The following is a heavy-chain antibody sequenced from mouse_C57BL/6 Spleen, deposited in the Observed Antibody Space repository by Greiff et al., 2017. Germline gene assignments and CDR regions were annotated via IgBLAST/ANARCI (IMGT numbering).Heavy chain of an antibody. CDR2: IDPSDSYT. J-gene: IGHJ4*01. CDR3: ARSAGFYAMDY. CDR1: GYTFTSYW. V-gene: IGHV1-50*01. D-gene: IGHD1-2*01. Sequence: VQLQQPGAELVKPGASVKLSCKASGYTFTSYWMQWVKQRPGQGLEWIGEIDPSDSYTNYNQKFKGKATFTVDTSSSTAYMQLSSLTSEDSAVYYCARSAGFYAMDYWGQGTSVTVSS.